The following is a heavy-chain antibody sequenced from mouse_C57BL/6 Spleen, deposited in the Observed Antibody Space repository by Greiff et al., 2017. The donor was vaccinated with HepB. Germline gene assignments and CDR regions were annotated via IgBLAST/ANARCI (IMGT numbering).Heavy chain of an antibody. Sequence: VQLQQPGAELVKPGDSVKLSCKASGYTFNSYWMHWVKQRPGQGLEWIGMIHPYSGSKNYNEKFKSKATLTVDKYSSTAYMQLSSLTSEDSAVDYCARSGDYGDYAMDDWGQGTSVTVSS. CDR3: ARSGDYGDYAMDD. CDR2: IHPYSGSK. V-gene: IGHV1-64*01. J-gene: IGHJ4*01. CDR1: GYTFNSYW. D-gene: IGHD2-4*01.